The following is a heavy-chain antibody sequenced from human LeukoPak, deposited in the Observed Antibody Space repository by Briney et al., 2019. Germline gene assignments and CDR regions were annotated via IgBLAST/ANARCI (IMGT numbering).Heavy chain of an antibody. V-gene: IGHV4-34*01. Sequence: SETLSLTCAVYGGSFSGYYWSWIRQPPGKGLEWNGEINHSGSTNYNPSLKSRVTISVDTSKNQFSLKLSSVTAADTAVYYCARRYSSSSYNWFDPWGQGTLVTVSS. CDR1: GGSFSGYY. CDR2: INHSGST. J-gene: IGHJ5*02. CDR3: ARRYSSSSYNWFDP. D-gene: IGHD6-13*01.